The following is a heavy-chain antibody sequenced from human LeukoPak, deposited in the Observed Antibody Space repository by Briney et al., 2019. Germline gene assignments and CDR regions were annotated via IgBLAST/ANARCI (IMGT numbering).Heavy chain of an antibody. V-gene: IGHV1-18*01. CDR3: ARDRMDTGTYFDY. Sequence: VASVKVSCKSSGYTFTTIGTTWARKAPGQGLKWLDWITTSNGNTHYEQTLQGRVTMTTDTSTSTAYMELRSLRSDDTAMYYCARDRMDTGTYFDYWGQGTLVTVSS. CDR1: GYTFTTIG. J-gene: IGHJ4*02. D-gene: IGHD5-18*01. CDR2: ITTSNGNT.